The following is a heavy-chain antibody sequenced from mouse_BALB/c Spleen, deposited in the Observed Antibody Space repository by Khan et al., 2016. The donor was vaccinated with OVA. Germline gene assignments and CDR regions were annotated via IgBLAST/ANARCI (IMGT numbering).Heavy chain of an antibody. J-gene: IGHJ3*01. V-gene: IGHV9-2-1*01. Sequence: QIQLVQSGPELKKPGETVNISCKASGYTFTDYSMHWGKQAPGKGLTWMGWINTETGEQTYADDFKGRFAFSLETSASTAYLQINNLTNEDTATYFCASVTYWGQGTLVTVSA. CDR1: GYTFTDYS. CDR3: ASVTY. CDR2: INTETGEQ.